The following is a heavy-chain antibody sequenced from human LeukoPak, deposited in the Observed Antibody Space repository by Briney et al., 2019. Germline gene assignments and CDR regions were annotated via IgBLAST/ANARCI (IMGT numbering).Heavy chain of an antibody. J-gene: IGHJ5*02. CDR2: ISSISSYI. V-gene: IGHV3-21*01. CDR1: GFTFSSYS. CDR3: ARGGYCSSTSCYFWFDP. Sequence: PGGSLRLSCAASGFTFSSYSMNWVRQAPGKGLEWGSSISSISSYIYYADSVKGLFTISRDNAKNSLYLQMNSLRADDTAVYYCARGGYCSSTSCYFWFDPWGQGTLVTVSS. D-gene: IGHD2-2*01.